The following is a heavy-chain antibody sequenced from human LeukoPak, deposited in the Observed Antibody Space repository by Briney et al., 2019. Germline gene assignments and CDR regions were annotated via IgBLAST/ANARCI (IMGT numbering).Heavy chain of an antibody. CDR2: IIPIFGTA. J-gene: IGHJ4*02. Sequence: SVKVSCKASGGTFSSYAISWVRQAPGQGLEWMGGIIPIFGTANYAQKFQGRVTITADESTSTAYMELSSLRSEDTAVYYCARGEHEQKYYFDYWGQGTLVTVSS. D-gene: IGHD1-26*01. CDR1: GGTFSSYA. CDR3: ARGEHEQKYYFDY. V-gene: IGHV1-69*13.